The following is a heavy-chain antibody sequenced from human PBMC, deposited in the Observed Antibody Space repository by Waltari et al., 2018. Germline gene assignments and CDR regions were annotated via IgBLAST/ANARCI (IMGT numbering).Heavy chain of an antibody. CDR2: INRDGGST. CDR3: VRDSSGTY. CDR1: GFTFSSHW. Sequence: EVQLVESGGGLVQPGGSLRLSCAASGFTFSSHWMYWVRQTPGKGLVGCSGINRDGGSTSYADSGKGRVTISRDNAKNTLYLQMNSLRAEDTAVYYCVRDSSGTYWGQGTQVTVSS. J-gene: IGHJ4*02. V-gene: IGHV3-74*01. D-gene: IGHD3-22*01.